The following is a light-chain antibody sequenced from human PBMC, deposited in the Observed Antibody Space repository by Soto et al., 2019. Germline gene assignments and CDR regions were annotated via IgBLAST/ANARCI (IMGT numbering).Light chain of an antibody. CDR3: MQGTHWPPT. CDR2: KAS. CDR1: RSLVYSDGNAY. V-gene: IGKV2-30*01. Sequence: DVVVTQSPLSLPVTLGQPASISCRSSRSLVYSDGNAYLNWFHQRPGQSPRRLIYKASNRDSGVPDRFSGSGSGTDFTLHINRVEAEDVGVYYCMQGTHWPPTFGRGTRVEIE. J-gene: IGKJ1*01.